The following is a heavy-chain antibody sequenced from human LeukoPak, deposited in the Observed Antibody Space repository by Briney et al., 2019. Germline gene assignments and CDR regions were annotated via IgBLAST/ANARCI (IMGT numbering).Heavy chain of an antibody. CDR3: ARQADIVVVPAGTFYP. D-gene: IGHD2-2*01. J-gene: IGHJ5*02. Sequence: GGSLRLSCAASGFTFSAYYMSRIRQAPGKGLEWVSYISSSGSTIYYADSVKGRFTISRDNAKNSLYLQMNSLRAEDTAVYYCARQADIVVVPAGTFYPWGQGTLVTVSS. V-gene: IGHV3-11*01. CDR1: GFTFSAYY. CDR2: ISSSGSTI.